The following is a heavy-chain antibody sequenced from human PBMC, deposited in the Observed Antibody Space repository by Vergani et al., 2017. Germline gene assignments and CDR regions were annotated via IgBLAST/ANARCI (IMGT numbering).Heavy chain of an antibody. Sequence: QVQLQESGPGLVKPSQTLSLTCTVSGGSISSGDYYRSWIRQPPGKGLEWIGYIYYSGSTYYNPSLKSRVTISVDTSKNQFSLKLSSVTAADTAVYYCAREGYCSGGSCYKAYDAFDIWGQGTMVTVSS. CDR1: GGSISSGDYY. CDR2: IYYSGST. D-gene: IGHD2-15*01. J-gene: IGHJ3*02. CDR3: AREGYCSGGSCYKAYDAFDI. V-gene: IGHV4-30-4*01.